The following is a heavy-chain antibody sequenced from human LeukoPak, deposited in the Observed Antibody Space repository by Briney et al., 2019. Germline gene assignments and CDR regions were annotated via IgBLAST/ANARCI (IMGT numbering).Heavy chain of an antibody. D-gene: IGHD1-26*01. Sequence: PSQTLSLTCTVSGGSISSCSYYWSWIRQPAGKGLEWIGRIYTSGSTNYNPSLKSRVTISLDTSKNQFSLKLSSVTAADTAVYYCARSAIVGATDGYYFDYWGQGTLVTVSS. CDR3: ARSAIVGATDGYYFDY. J-gene: IGHJ4*02. CDR1: GGSISSCSYY. V-gene: IGHV4-61*02. CDR2: IYTSGST.